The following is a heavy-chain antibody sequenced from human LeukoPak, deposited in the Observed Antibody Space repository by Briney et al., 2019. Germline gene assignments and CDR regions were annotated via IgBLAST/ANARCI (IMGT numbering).Heavy chain of an antibody. J-gene: IGHJ4*02. CDR3: ARGGTADYGDYLRT. CDR1: GFTVSGNY. D-gene: IGHD4-17*01. Sequence: PGGSLRLSCAASGFTVSGNYINWVRQAPGKGLEWVSVIYSDDSTYYADSLKGRFTISRDNSKNTLYLQMNSLRAEDTAVYYCARGGTADYGDYLRTWGQGTLVTVSS. V-gene: IGHV3-66*02. CDR2: IYSDDST.